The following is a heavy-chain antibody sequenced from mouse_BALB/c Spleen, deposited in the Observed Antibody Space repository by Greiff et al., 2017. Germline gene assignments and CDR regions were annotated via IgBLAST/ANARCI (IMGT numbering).Heavy chain of an antibody. CDR3: ARSDGYYWFAY. D-gene: IGHD2-3*01. Sequence: VMLVESGAELARPGASVKLSCKASGYTFTSYWMQWVKQRPGQGLEWIGAIYPGDGDTRYTQKFKGKATLTADKSSSTAYMQLSSLASEDSAVYYCARSDGYYWFAYWGQGTLVTVSA. CDR1: GYTFTSYW. V-gene: IGHV1-87*01. J-gene: IGHJ3*01. CDR2: IYPGDGDT.